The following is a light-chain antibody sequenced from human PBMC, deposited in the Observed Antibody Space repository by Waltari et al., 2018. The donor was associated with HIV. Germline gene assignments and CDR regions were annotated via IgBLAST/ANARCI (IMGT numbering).Light chain of an antibody. V-gene: IGLV1-47*01. J-gene: IGLJ1*01. CDR3: AAWNDRLSGYV. CDR1: SSNIGRNY. Sequence: QSVLIHPPSASGTPGQRVTISCSGRSSNIGRNYVYWYQHPQGPAPKPLIYTNTKRASGVTDRFSGSKSGTSASLAISGLRSEDEDDYYCAAWNDRLSGYVFGTGTKVTV. CDR2: TNT.